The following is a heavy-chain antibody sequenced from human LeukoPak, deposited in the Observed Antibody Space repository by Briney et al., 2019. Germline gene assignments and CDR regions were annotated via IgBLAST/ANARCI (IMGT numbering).Heavy chain of an antibody. Sequence: SETLSLTCTVSGGSISSYYWSWIRQPPGKGLEWIGYIYYSGSTYYNPSLKSRVTISVDTSKNQFSLKLSSVIAADTAVYYCTRGRYCSADICSGGDAFDIWGQGTMVSVSS. V-gene: IGHV4-59*12. J-gene: IGHJ3*02. CDR1: GGSISSYY. CDR3: TRGRYCSADICSGGDAFDI. D-gene: IGHD2-15*01. CDR2: IYYSGST.